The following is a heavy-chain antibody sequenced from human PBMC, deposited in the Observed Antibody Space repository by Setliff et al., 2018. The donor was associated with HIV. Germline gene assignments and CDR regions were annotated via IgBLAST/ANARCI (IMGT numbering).Heavy chain of an antibody. CDR3: AMFSSSSG. J-gene: IGHJ4*02. D-gene: IGHD6-6*01. CDR2: ISSSSSYI. Sequence: GGSLRLSCAASGFTFSSYSMNWVRQAPGKGLEWVSSISSSSSYIYYADSVKGRFTISRDNAKNSLYLHMNSLRADDTAVYYCAMFSSSSGWGQGTQVTVSS. CDR1: GFTFSSYS. V-gene: IGHV3-21*01.